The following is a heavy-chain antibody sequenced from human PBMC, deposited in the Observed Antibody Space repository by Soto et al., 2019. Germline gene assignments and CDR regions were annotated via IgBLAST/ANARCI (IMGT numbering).Heavy chain of an antibody. J-gene: IGHJ4*02. CDR1: GFSLSTTGVG. Sequence: QITLKESGPTLVKPTQTLTLTCTFSGFSLSTTGVGVGWIRQPPGKALEWLALSYWDDDKRHSPSLKSRLTITGDTSKNQVVLTLPNMDPVDTATYYCVHSFYDLSGPFLFDYGGQGTLVTVTS. D-gene: IGHD3-22*01. V-gene: IGHV2-5*02. CDR2: SYWDDDK. CDR3: VHSFYDLSGPFLFDY.